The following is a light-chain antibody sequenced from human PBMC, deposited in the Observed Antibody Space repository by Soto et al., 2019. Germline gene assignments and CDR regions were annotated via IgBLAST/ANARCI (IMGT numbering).Light chain of an antibody. CDR2: ATS. CDR1: QGISNY. Sequence: DIQMTQSPSSLSASVGDRVTITCRASQGISNYLAWYQQKPGKVPKLLIYATSTLQSVVPSRFSGSASGTDFTLIIGSLQTEVVATDCNQKYNSTPSTFAPGTKVDIK. CDR3: QKYNSTPST. V-gene: IGKV1-27*01. J-gene: IGKJ3*01.